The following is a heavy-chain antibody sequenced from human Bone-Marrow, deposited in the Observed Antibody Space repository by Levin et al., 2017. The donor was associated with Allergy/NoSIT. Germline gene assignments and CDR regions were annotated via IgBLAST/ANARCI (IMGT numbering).Heavy chain of an antibody. CDR3: ARDLRTTVVNAFDH. D-gene: IGHD2-21*01. Sequence: GGSLRLSCETSGFSFSSYAMNWFRRAPRQGLEWVSYISGPGRTINYAGPAKGRFTVSRDNSKNTLYLEMSSLRVEDTAIYYCARDLRTTVVNAFDHWGQGTQVTVSS. CDR2: ISGPGRTI. J-gene: IGHJ4*02. CDR1: GFSFSSYA. V-gene: IGHV3-23*01.